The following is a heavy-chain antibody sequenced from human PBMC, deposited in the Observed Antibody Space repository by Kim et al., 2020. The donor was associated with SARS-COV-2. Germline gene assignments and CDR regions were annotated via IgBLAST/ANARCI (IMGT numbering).Heavy chain of an antibody. D-gene: IGHD3-16*02. CDR2: INSDGSST. Sequence: GGSLRLSCAASGFTFSSYWMHWVRQAPGKGLVWVSRINSDGSSTSYADSVKGRFTISRDNAKNTLYLQMNSLRAEDTAVYYCASQGLSGYYYYYGMDVWGQGTTVTVSS. V-gene: IGHV3-74*01. J-gene: IGHJ6*02. CDR3: ASQGLSGYYYYYGMDV. CDR1: GFTFSSYW.